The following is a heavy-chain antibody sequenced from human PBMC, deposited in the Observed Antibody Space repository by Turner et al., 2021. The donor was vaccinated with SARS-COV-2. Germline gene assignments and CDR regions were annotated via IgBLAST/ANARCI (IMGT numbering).Heavy chain of an antibody. CDR1: GGSISSGAYY. D-gene: IGHD3-10*01. J-gene: IGHJ4*02. V-gene: IGHV4-31*03. CDR2: IDYSGTT. CDR3: ASTGSYGAAGDY. Sequence: QVRLQESGPGLLKPSQTLSLTCTVSGGSISSGAYYWSWIRQHPGKGLEWMWYIDYSGTTYYNPSLESRVTISLDTSKNQFSLNLSSVTAADTAVYYCASTGSYGAAGDYWGQGTLVTVSS.